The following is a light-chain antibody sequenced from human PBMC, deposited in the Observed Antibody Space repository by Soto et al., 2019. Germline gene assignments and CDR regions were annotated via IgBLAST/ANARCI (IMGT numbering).Light chain of an antibody. CDR3: SSYAGSNIVL. Sequence: QSALTQPPSASGSPGQSVTISCTGSSSDVGGYNYVSWYQQHPGKAPKLMIYDVSKRPSGVPDRFSGSKSGNTASLTVSGHQAEDGADYYCSSYAGSNIVLFGGGTKVTVL. V-gene: IGLV2-8*01. J-gene: IGLJ2*01. CDR2: DVS. CDR1: SSDVGGYNY.